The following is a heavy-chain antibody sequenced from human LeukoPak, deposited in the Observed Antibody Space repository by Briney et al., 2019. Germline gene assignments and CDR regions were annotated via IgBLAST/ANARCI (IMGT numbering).Heavy chain of an antibody. CDR2: ISDSGRT. CDR3: AKVSWNSPRDY. V-gene: IGHV3-23*01. J-gene: IGHJ4*02. CDR1: GFTFSSYD. D-gene: IGHD1/OR15-1a*01. Sequence: PGGSLRLSCAASGFTFSSYDMSWVRQAPGKELEWVTAISDSGRTYYADSVKGRFTISRDNSKNTLYLQMNSLRAEDTAVYYCAKVSWNSPRDYWGQGTLVTVSS.